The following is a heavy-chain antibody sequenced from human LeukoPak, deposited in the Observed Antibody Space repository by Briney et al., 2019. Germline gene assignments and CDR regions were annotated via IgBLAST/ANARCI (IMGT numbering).Heavy chain of an antibody. V-gene: IGHV1-69*05. CDR1: GGTFSSYA. J-gene: IGHJ4*02. D-gene: IGHD2-2*01. CDR2: IIPIFGTA. Sequence: SVKVSCKASGGTFSSYAISWVRQAPGQGLEWMGGIIPIFGTANYAQKFQGRVTITTDESTSTAYMELSSLRSEDTAVYYCASLGYCSSTSCRLYFDYWGQGTLVTVSS. CDR3: ASLGYCSSTSCRLYFDY.